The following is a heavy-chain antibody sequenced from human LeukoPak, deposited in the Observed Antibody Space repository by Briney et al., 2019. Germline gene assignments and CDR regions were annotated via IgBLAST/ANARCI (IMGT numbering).Heavy chain of an antibody. CDR3: ARDFPLGYCSGGSCYLDYYYGMDV. Sequence: PGGSLRLSCAASGFTFTSYWMSWVRQAPGKGLEWVANIKQDGSEKYYVDSVKGRFNISRDNAKNSLYLQMNSLRAEDTAVYYCARDFPLGYCSGGSCYLDYYYGMDVWGQGTTVTVSS. V-gene: IGHV3-7*01. CDR1: GFTFTSYW. D-gene: IGHD2-15*01. CDR2: IKQDGSEK. J-gene: IGHJ6*02.